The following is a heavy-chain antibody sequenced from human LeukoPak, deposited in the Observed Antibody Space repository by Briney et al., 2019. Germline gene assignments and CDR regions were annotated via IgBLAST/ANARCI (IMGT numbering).Heavy chain of an antibody. Sequence: PGGSLRLSCAASGFTFRNYAMHWVRQAPGKGLEWVAHISYDANTQYYPDSVKGRFTISRDNSKNTLYLQMNSLRAEDTAVYYCARDGGLESAFDIWGQGTMVTVSS. J-gene: IGHJ3*02. CDR2: ISYDANTQ. D-gene: IGHD3-16*01. CDR1: GFTFRNYA. V-gene: IGHV3-30-3*01. CDR3: ARDGGLESAFDI.